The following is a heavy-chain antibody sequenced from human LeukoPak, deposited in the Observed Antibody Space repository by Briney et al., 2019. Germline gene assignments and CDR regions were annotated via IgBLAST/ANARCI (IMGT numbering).Heavy chain of an antibody. CDR2: IYPGDSDT. J-gene: IGHJ1*01. CDR1: GYSFATYW. CDR3: ARHKLEYSSSSTFQY. V-gene: IGHV5-51*01. Sequence: GESLKISCKGSGYSFATYWIGWVRQMPGEGLEWMGSIYPGDSDTRYSPSFQGQVTISADKSISTAYLQRSSLKASDTAMYHCARHKLEYSSSSTFQYWGQGTLVTVSS. D-gene: IGHD6-6*01.